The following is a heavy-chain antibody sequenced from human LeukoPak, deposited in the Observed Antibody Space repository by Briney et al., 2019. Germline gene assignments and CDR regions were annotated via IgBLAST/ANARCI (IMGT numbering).Heavy chain of an antibody. J-gene: IGHJ4*02. Sequence: VSVKVSCKASEYTYSGYYIHWVRQGPGQGHEWMGWMNPTSGGTKFAQKFQGRVTMTRDTSINTAYMELSSLRSDDTAIYYCAKEATGWQYYFDSWGQGTLVTVSS. V-gene: IGHV1-2*02. CDR2: MNPTSGGT. CDR1: EYTYSGYY. D-gene: IGHD6-19*01. CDR3: AKEATGWQYYFDS.